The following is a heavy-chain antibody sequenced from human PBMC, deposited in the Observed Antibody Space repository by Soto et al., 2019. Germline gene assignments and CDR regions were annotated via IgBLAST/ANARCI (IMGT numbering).Heavy chain of an antibody. CDR1: GGSVSSYS. V-gene: IGHV4-59*02. J-gene: IGHJ4*02. D-gene: IGHD5-18*01. CDR3: ASAPPAMVAPNF. Sequence: PSETLSLTCTVSGGSVSSYSWTWVRQPPGKGLEWIGYVYYSGSTHYNPSLKSRVTISLDTSKNQFSLKLTSVTAADTAMYFCASAPPAMVAPNFWGQGTLVTVSS. CDR2: VYYSGST.